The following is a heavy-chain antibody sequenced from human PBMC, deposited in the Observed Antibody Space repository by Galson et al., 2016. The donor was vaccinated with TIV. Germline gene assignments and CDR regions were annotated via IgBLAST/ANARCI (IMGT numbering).Heavy chain of an antibody. J-gene: IGHJ5*02. CDR3: ARHWDT. CDR2: VYNGDIT. Sequence: SLTCAVSGASISADYWSWIRQPPGGRLEWIAYVYNGDITNYNPSLKGRLTMSADTSKNHFSLRLPSVTAADTAVYYCARHWDTWGQGTLVTVSS. V-gene: IGHV4-59*08. CDR1: GASISADY.